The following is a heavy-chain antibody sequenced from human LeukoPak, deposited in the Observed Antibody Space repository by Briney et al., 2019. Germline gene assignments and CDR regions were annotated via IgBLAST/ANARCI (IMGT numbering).Heavy chain of an antibody. CDR2: IIPILGIA. CDR1: GGTFSTYA. D-gene: IGHD6-13*01. J-gene: IGHJ4*02. V-gene: IGHV1-69*04. Sequence: SVKVSCKASGGTFSTYAISWVRQAPGQGLEWMGRIIPILGIANYAQKFQGRVTITADKSTSTAYMELSSLRSEDTAVYYCARPVTAAGTDYFDYWGQGTLVTVSS. CDR3: ARPVTAAGTDYFDY.